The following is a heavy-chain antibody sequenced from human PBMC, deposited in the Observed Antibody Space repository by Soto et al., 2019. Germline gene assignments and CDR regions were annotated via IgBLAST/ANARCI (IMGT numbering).Heavy chain of an antibody. V-gene: IGHV3-23*01. J-gene: IGHJ4*02. D-gene: IGHD6-13*01. CDR1: GFTFSSYA. CDR2: ISGSGGST. Sequence: EVQLLESGGGLVQPGGSLRLSCAASGFTFSSYAMSWVRQAPGKGLEWVSAISGSGGSTYYADSVKGRFTISRDNSKNTLYQQMNSLRAEDTPVYYCAKDTCGYSSSWGRFDYWCQGTLVTVSS. CDR3: AKDTCGYSSSWGRFDY.